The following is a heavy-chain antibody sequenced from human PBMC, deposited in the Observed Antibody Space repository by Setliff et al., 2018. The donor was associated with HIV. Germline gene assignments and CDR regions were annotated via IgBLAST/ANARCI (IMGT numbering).Heavy chain of an antibody. D-gene: IGHD3-22*01. CDR2: IKQDGSEK. J-gene: IGHJ6*03. Sequence: GGSLRLSCAASGFTFSSYWMSWVRQAPGKGLEWVANIKQDGSEKYYVDSVKGRFTISRDNAKNSLYLQMNSLRAEDTAVYYCARDRRITMIVVVITNMDVWGKGTTVTVSS. CDR3: ARDRRITMIVVVITNMDV. CDR1: GFTFSSYW. V-gene: IGHV3-7*01.